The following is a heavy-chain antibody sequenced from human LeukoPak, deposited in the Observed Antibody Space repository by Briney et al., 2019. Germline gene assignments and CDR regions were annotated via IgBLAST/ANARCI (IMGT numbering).Heavy chain of an antibody. D-gene: IGHD3-10*01. Sequence: SETLSLTCAIYGGSFSGNYWSWIRQPPGKGLEWIGEIDPSGTTNYNPSLKSRVTISGDTSKNQFSLNLTSVTAADTAVYYCAGDTDDYSYMDVWGKGTTVTVSS. CDR2: IDPSGTT. J-gene: IGHJ6*03. CDR1: GGSFSGNY. CDR3: AGDTDDYSYMDV. V-gene: IGHV4-34*01.